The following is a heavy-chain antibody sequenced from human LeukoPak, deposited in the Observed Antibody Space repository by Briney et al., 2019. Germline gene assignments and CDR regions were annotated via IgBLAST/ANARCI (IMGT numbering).Heavy chain of an antibody. J-gene: IGHJ6*03. CDR1: GGSFSGYY. D-gene: IGHD6-6*01. CDR3: AREYSSSSVYYYYMDV. CDR2: INHSGST. Sequence: SGTLSLTCAVYGGSFSGYYWSWIRQPPGKGLEWIGEINHSGSTNYNPSLKSRVTISVDTSKNQFSLRLSSVTAADTAVYYCAREYSSSSVYYYYMDVWGKGTTVTVSS. V-gene: IGHV4-34*01.